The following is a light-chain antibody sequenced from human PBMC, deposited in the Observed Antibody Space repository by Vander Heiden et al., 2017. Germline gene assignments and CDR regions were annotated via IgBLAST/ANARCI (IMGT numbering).Light chain of an antibody. CDR1: QSVTNSY. V-gene: IGKV3-20*01. CDR2: GAS. J-gene: IGKJ4*01. Sequence: EIVLTQSPGTLSLSPGERATLSCRASQSVTNSYLAWYQQKLCQAPRLLIYGASSRATGIPDRFSGSGSGTDFTLTISRLEPEDFAVYYCQQDGSSPLTFGGGTKVEIK. CDR3: QQDGSSPLT.